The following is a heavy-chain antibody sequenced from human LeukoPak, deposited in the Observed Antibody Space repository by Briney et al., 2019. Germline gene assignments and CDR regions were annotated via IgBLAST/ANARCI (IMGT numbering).Heavy chain of an antibody. CDR2: ISYDGSNK. V-gene: IGHV3-30*18. J-gene: IGHJ6*04. CDR3: AKDRRIIVVVPAAINYYYGMDV. Sequence: PGRSPRLSCAASGFTFSSYGMHWVRQAPGKGLEWVAVISYDGSNKYYADSVKGRFTISRDNSKNTLYLQMNSLRAEDTAVYYCAKDRRIIVVVPAAINYYYGMDVWGKGTTVTVSS. CDR1: GFTFSSYG. D-gene: IGHD2-2*01.